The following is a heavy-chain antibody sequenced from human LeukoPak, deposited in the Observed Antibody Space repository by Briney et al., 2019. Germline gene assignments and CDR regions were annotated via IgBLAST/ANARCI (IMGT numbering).Heavy chain of an antibody. CDR3: AILATTQLFDY. J-gene: IGHJ4*02. D-gene: IGHD5-12*01. V-gene: IGHV1-2*02. CDR1: GYTFTDYY. CDR2: INPNSGGT. Sequence: ASVKVSCKASGYTFTDYYLHWVRQAPGQGLEWMGWINPNSGGTNYPQKFQGRVTMTRDTSISTAYMELSRLRSGDTAVYYCAILATTQLFDYWAREPWSPSPQ.